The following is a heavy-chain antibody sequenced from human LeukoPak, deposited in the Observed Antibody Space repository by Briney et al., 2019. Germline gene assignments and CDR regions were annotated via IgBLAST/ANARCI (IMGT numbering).Heavy chain of an antibody. V-gene: IGHV4-4*07. D-gene: IGHD3-3*01. J-gene: IGHJ5*02. CDR2: VYTSGIT. Sequence: SETLSLTSTVSGASISSTSWSWVRQPAGKELEWIGRVYTSGITNYNPSLKSRVTMSVDTSKNRFSLKLTSVTAADTAVYYCARLIQDFWSGYNWFDPWGQGTLVTVSS. CDR1: GASISSTS. CDR3: ARLIQDFWSGYNWFDP.